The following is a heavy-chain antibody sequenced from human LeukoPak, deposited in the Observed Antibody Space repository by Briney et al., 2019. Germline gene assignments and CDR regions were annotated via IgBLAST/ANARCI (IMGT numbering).Heavy chain of an antibody. CDR2: IYHSGST. J-gene: IGHJ5*02. CDR3: ASNSAGPNWFNP. CDR1: GYSISSGYY. V-gene: IGHV4-38-2*01. D-gene: IGHD4-23*01. Sequence: SETLSLTCAVSGYSISSGYYWGWIRQPPGKGLEWIGSIYHSGSTYYNPSLKSRVTISVDTSKNQFSLKLSSVTAADTAVYYCASNSAGPNWFNPWGQGTLVTVSS.